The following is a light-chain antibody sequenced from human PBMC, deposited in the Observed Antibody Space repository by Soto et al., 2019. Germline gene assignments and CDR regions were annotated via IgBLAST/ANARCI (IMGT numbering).Light chain of an antibody. CDR2: EVS. V-gene: IGKV2D-29*01. J-gene: IGKJ4*01. CDR1: QTLLHSNGKSY. CDR3: VQSLQFPLT. Sequence: DIVMTQTPLSLSVTPGQSASISCKSSQTLLHSNGKSYLCWYLQKAGQAPQPLIYEVSTRFSGVPARFSGSGSGTDFTLKISPVEAEDVGVYYCVQSLQFPLTFGGGTKVEIK.